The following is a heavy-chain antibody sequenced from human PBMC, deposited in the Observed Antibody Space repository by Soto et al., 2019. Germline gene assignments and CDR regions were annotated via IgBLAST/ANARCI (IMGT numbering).Heavy chain of an antibody. Sequence: QVQLVQSGAEVKKPGSSVKVSCKASGGTFSSYAISWVRQAPGQGLEWMGGIIPIFGTANYAQKFQDRVTITADESTSTAYLELSRLGSEDTGVYYCARESRYCSGGSCYFLPGIDYWGQGTLVTVSS. D-gene: IGHD2-15*01. CDR2: IIPIFGTA. J-gene: IGHJ4*02. CDR1: GGTFSSYA. CDR3: ARESRYCSGGSCYFLPGIDY. V-gene: IGHV1-69*12.